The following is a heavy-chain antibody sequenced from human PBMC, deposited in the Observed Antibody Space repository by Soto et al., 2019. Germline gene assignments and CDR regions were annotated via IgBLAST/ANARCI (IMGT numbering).Heavy chain of an antibody. CDR1: GFTFINSA. V-gene: IGHV1-58*01. J-gene: IGHJ3*02. CDR2: IIVGSGET. CDR3: AAGLYTGGNCCSFDI. D-gene: IGHD2-21*01. Sequence: SVKASFKTSGFTFINSAVQWVRQARGQHLEWIGWIIVGSGETKSTQGLQGRVTFTRDMSTSTAYMELSSLRSDDTAVYYCAAGLYTGGNCCSFDIWGQGTMVTVSS.